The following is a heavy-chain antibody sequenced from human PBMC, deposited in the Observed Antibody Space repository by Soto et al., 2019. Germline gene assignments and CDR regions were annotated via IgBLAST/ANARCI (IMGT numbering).Heavy chain of an antibody. Sequence: QVQLVQSGAEVKKPGSSVKVSCKASGGTFSCYAISWVRQAPGQGREWMGGIIPIFGTANYAQNFQGSFTITEDESTSTAYMELSSLRSADTAVYYCAAGGYSSSWSFDYWGQGTLVTVSS. V-gene: IGHV1-69*01. CDR3: AAGGYSSSWSFDY. CDR2: IIPIFGTA. J-gene: IGHJ4*02. CDR1: GGTFSCYA. D-gene: IGHD6-13*01.